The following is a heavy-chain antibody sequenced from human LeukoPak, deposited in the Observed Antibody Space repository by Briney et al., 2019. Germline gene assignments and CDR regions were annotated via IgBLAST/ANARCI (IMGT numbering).Heavy chain of an antibody. J-gene: IGHJ4*02. V-gene: IGHV4-59*01. Sequence: PSETLYLTCTVSGGSISSYYWSWIRQPPGKGLEWIGYIYYSGSTNYNPSLKSRVTISVDTSKNQFSLKLSSVAAADTAVYYCARGEDDSSGYHLDYWGQGTLVTVSS. CDR3: ARGEDDSSGYHLDY. D-gene: IGHD3-22*01. CDR2: IYYSGST. CDR1: GGSISSYY.